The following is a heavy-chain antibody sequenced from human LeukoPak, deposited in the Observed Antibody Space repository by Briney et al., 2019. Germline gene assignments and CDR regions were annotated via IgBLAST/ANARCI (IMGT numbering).Heavy chain of an antibody. J-gene: IGHJ6*02. Sequence: SETLSLTCTVSGGSISSYYWIWIRQPPGKGLEWIGYIYYSGSTNYNPSLKSRVTISVDTSKNQFSLKLSSVTAADTAVYYCAREYYDFWSGPDYYCYGMDVWGQGTTVTVSS. CDR1: GGSISSYY. D-gene: IGHD3-3*01. CDR2: IYYSGST. V-gene: IGHV4-59*01. CDR3: AREYYDFWSGPDYYCYGMDV.